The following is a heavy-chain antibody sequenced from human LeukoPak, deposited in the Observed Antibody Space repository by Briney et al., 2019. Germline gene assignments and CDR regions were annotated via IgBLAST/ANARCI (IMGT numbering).Heavy chain of an antibody. J-gene: IGHJ5*02. V-gene: IGHV4-61*02. D-gene: IGHD5-18*01. CDR1: GGSISSSSYY. CDR3: ARDLYGYYWFDP. Sequence: SQTLSLTCTVSGGSISSSSYYWSWIRQPAGQGLEWIGRIYTSGSSNYNPSLRSRVTISVDTSKNQFSLKLSSEAAADTAVYYCARDLYGYYWFDPWGQGTLVTVSS. CDR2: IYTSGSS.